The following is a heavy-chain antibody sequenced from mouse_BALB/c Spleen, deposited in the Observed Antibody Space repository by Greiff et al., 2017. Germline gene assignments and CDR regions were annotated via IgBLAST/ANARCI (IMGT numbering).Heavy chain of an antibody. CDR3: ARGGYDAPCDD. J-gene: IGHJ2*01. D-gene: IGHD2-14*01. Sequence: VQLQQSAAELARPGASVKMSCKASGYTFTSYTMHWVKQRPGQGLEWIGYINPSSGYTEYNQKFKDKTTLTADKSSSTAYMQLSSLTSEDSAVYYCARGGYDAPCDDWGQGTTLTVSS. CDR2: INPSSGYT. CDR1: GYTFTSYT. V-gene: IGHV1-4*02.